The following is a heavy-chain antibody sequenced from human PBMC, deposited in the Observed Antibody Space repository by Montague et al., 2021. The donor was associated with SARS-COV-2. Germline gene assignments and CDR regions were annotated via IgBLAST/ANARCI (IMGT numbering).Heavy chain of an antibody. CDR2: IYYSGST. D-gene: IGHD3-10*01. J-gene: IGHJ6*02. CDR3: ASEPLMVRGVSVYGMDV. V-gene: IGHV4-39*07. Sequence: SETLSLTCTVSGGSISSSSYYWGWIRQPPGKGLEWIGSIYYSGSTYYNPSLKSRVTISVDTSKNQFSLKLSSVTAAATAVYYCASEPLMVRGVSVYGMDVWGQGTTVTVSS. CDR1: GGSISSSSYY.